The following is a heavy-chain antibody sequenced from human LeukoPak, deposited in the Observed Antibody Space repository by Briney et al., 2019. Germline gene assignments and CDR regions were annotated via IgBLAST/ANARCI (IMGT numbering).Heavy chain of an antibody. CDR1: GFTFSNVS. CDR2: IKSRTDAGTT. CDR3: TTAPQYYDRSGYH. D-gene: IGHD3-22*01. J-gene: IGHJ4*02. Sequence: GGSLRLSCVASGFTFSNVSMSWVRQAPGKGLEWVGRIKSRTDAGTTEYAARVKGRFTVSRDDAQNTVYLQMNSLKTEDTAVYYCTTAPQYYDRSGYHWGQGTLVIVSS. V-gene: IGHV3-15*01.